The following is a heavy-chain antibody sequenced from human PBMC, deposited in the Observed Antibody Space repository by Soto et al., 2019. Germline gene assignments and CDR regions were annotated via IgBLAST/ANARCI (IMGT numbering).Heavy chain of an antibody. J-gene: IGHJ4*02. V-gene: IGHV3-30*18. CDR2: ISYDGSNK. CDR3: AKGRGGFVVVPAAIGY. Sequence: GGSLRLSCAASGFTFSSYGMHWVRQAPDKGLEWVAVISYDGSNKYYADSVKGRFTISRDNSKNTLYLQMNSLRAEDTAVYYCAKGRGGFVVVPAAIGYWGQGTLVTVSS. D-gene: IGHD2-2*01. CDR1: GFTFSSYG.